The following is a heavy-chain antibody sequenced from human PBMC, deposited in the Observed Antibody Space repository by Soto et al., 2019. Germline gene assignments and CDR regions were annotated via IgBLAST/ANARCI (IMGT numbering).Heavy chain of an antibody. V-gene: IGHV1-18*01. D-gene: IGHD3-10*01. J-gene: IGHJ4*02. Sequence: QVQLVQSGAEVKNPGASVKVSCKTSGYTFTKYGVGWVRQAPGQGLEWMGWISGSSGNANYAEKVQGRITLTTDTSTSTAYIELRSLRSDDTAVYYCAREIAGHRGEYDYRGQGTLVTVSS. CDR2: ISGSSGNA. CDR1: GYTFTKYG. CDR3: AREIAGHRGEYDY.